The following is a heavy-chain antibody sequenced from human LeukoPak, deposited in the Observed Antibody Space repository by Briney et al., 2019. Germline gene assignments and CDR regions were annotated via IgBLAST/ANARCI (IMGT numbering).Heavy chain of an antibody. J-gene: IGHJ4*02. D-gene: IGHD1-26*01. Sequence: GRSLRLSCAASGFTFDDYTIHWDRQAPGKGLEWVSLISWDGGSRYYADSVKGRFTISRDNSKNSLYLQMNSLRIEDTALYYCAKESDGGSFDIDYWGQGTLVTVSS. CDR1: GFTFDDYT. CDR2: ISWDGGSR. CDR3: AKESDGGSFDIDY. V-gene: IGHV3-43*01.